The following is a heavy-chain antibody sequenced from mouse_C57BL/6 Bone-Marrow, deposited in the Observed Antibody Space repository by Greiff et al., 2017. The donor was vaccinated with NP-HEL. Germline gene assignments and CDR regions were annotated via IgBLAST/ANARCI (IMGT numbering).Heavy chain of an antibody. V-gene: IGHV1-26*01. CDR3: ARYGGTTVVDYAMDY. Sequence: VQLQQSGPELVKPGASVKISCKASGYTFTDYYMNWVKQSHGKSLEWIGDINPNNGGTSYNQKFKGKATLTVDKSSSTAYMELRSLTSEDSAVYYCARYGGTTVVDYAMDYWGQGTSVTVSS. J-gene: IGHJ4*01. CDR2: INPNNGGT. CDR1: GYTFTDYY. D-gene: IGHD1-1*01.